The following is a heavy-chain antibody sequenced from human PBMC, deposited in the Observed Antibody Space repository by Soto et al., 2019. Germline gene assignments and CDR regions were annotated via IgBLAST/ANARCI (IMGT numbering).Heavy chain of an antibody. V-gene: IGHV1-18*01. CDR1: GYTLTSYG. Sequence: QVQLVQSGAEVKKPGASVKVSCKASGYTLTSYGISWVRQAPGQGLEWTSAYNGNTNYAQKLQGRVTMTTDTSTSTAYMELRSLRSDDTAVYYCARRQWLVGGYYYGMDVWGQGTTVTVSS. D-gene: IGHD6-19*01. J-gene: IGHJ6*02. CDR2: SAYNGNT. CDR3: ARRQWLVGGYYYGMDV.